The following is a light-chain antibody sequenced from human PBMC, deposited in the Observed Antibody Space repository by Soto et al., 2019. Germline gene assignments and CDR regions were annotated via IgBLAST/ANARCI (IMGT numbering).Light chain of an antibody. CDR2: SNN. J-gene: IGLJ1*01. Sequence: QSVLTQPPSASGIPGQRVTISCSGSSSNIGTIYVSWYQQLPGTAPKLLIYSNNQRPSGVPDRFSGSKSGTSASLAISGLRSEDEADYYCAAWDDSLSGYVFGTGTKLTVL. V-gene: IGLV1-47*02. CDR3: AAWDDSLSGYV. CDR1: SSNIGTIY.